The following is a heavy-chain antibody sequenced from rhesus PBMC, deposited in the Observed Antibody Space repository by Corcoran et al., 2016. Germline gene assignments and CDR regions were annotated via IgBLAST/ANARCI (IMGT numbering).Heavy chain of an antibody. CDR1: GDSISNNH. CDR2: IFGGGGNT. V-gene: IGHV4-173*01. CDR3: ARGCTYRGCPLVQIDY. Sequence: QLQLQESGPGLVKPPETLSLTCAVSGDSISNNHWVWIRQPPGKGLEWIGRIFGGGGNTDYNPSLKSRVTISTDTSKNQFSLKVNSVIAADTAVYYCARGCTYRGCPLVQIDYWGQGVLVTVSS. D-gene: IGHD2-21*01. J-gene: IGHJ4*01.